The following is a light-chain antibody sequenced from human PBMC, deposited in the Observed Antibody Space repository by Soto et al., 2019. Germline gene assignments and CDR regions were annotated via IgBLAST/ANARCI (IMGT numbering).Light chain of an antibody. CDR3: QYYDSSLSAYV. CDR1: SSNIGAGYD. J-gene: IGLJ1*01. CDR2: GNS. Sequence: QSVLAQPPSVSGAPGQKVTISCTGSSSNIGAGYDLHWYQQLPGTAPKLLLYGNSNRPSGVPDRFSGSKSGTSASLAITGLQAEDEADYCCQYYDSSLSAYVFGTGTKVTVL. V-gene: IGLV1-40*01.